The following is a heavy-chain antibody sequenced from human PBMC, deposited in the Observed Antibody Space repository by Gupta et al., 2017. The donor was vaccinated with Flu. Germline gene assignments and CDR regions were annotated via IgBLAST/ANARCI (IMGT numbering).Heavy chain of an antibody. Sequence: QVQLQESGPGLVKPSQTLSLTCTVSGGSISSGSYYWSWIRQPAGKGLEWIGRIYTSGSTNYNPSLKSRVTISVDTSKNQFSLKLSSVTAADTAVYYCARAEVGDGYNFKDYWGQGTLVTVSS. CDR3: ARAEVGDGYNFKDY. J-gene: IGHJ4*02. CDR1: GGSISSGSYY. D-gene: IGHD5-24*01. V-gene: IGHV4-61*02. CDR2: IYTSGST.